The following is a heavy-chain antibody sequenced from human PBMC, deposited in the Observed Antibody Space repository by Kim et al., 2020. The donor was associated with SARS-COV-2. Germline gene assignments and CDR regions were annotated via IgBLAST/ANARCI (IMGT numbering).Heavy chain of an antibody. Sequence: TDTSAVKGRVTMSVDTSKNSFALKLTSFTAADTAVYYCARDSSLGGLDVWGQGTTVTVSS. J-gene: IGHJ6*02. CDR3: ARDSSLGGLDV. D-gene: IGHD2-2*01. V-gene: IGHV4-4*06.